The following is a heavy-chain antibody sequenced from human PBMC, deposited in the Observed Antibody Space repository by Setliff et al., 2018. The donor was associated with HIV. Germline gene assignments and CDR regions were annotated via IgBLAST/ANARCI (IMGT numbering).Heavy chain of an antibody. Sequence: GGSLRLSCAASGFTFSDYYMSWIRQAPGKGLDWVSSISSDGGTIYYADSVKGRFTISRDKNSLYLQMSSLRAEDTAVHYCARERAYDYLWGSYRSSQNSFDYWGQGTLVTVSS. D-gene: IGHD3-16*02. V-gene: IGHV3-11*04. CDR3: ARERAYDYLWGSYRSSQNSFDY. CDR2: ISSDGGTI. J-gene: IGHJ4*02. CDR1: GFTFSDYY.